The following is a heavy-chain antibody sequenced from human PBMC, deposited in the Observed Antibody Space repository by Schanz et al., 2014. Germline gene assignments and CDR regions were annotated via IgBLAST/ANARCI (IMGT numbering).Heavy chain of an antibody. J-gene: IGHJ4*02. Sequence: QVQLVESGGGVVQPGRSLRLSCAASGFIFSSYGLHWVRQAPGKGLEWVAVIWSDGSGKYYADSVKGRFTISRDSPKNTLYLQMNSLRAEDTAVYYCAKQIHYDILTVTRNWGQGTLVTVSS. CDR3: AKQIHYDILTVTRN. CDR2: IWSDGSGK. V-gene: IGHV3-33*06. CDR1: GFIFSSYG. D-gene: IGHD3-9*01.